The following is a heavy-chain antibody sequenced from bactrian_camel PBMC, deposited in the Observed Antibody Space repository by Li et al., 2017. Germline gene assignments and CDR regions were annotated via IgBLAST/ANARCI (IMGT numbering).Heavy chain of an antibody. J-gene: IGHJ4*01. V-gene: IGHV3S53*01. Sequence: VQLVESGGGSVQAGGSLRLSCVASEYRGRTGWLRQVPGKEREAVAFVESSGRTSYAPFVQGRFTISKDGGKNTLYLQMDNLKPGDTAMYYCAAELIPYCYVDWDKYTFWGQGTQVTVS. CDR3: AAELIPYCYVDWDKYTF. D-gene: IGHD2*01. CDR2: VESSGRT. CDR1: EYRGR.